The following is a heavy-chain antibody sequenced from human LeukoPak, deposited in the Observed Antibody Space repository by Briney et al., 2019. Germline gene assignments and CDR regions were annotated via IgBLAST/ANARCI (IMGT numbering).Heavy chain of an antibody. V-gene: IGHV4-59*12. D-gene: IGHD5-12*01. J-gene: IGHJ4*02. CDR1: GGSFTNYY. CDR3: AREDGYSGYDY. Sequence: SSQTLSLTCTVSGGSFTNYYWSWIRQPPGKGLEWIGYIYYSGSTNYNPSLKSRVTISVDTSKNQFSLKLSSVTAADTAVYYCAREDGYSGYDYWGQGTLVTVSS. CDR2: IYYSGST.